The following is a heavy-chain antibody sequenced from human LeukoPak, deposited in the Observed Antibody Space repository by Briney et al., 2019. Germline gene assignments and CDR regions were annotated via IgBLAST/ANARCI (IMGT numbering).Heavy chain of an antibody. CDR3: AKDYSGSYYYFDY. CDR1: GFTFSNYA. V-gene: IGHV3-23*01. CDR2: ISGSGGST. J-gene: IGHJ4*02. D-gene: IGHD1-26*01. Sequence: GGSLRLSCAASGFTFSNYAMPWVRQAPGKGLEWVSVISGSGGSTYYADSVKGRFSISRDNSKNTLYLQMNSLRAEDTAVYYCAKDYSGSYYYFDYWGQGTLVTVSS.